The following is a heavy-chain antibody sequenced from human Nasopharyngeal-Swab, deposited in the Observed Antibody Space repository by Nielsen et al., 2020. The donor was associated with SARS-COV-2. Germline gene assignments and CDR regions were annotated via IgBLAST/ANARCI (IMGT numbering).Heavy chain of an antibody. CDR2: IFSSDEK. CDR3: ARSHSSGWYQD. V-gene: IGHV2-26*01. Sequence: SGPTLVKPTETLTLTCTVSGFSLSNATMGVSWIRQPPGKALEWLAHIFSSDEKYYSTPLKSRLTISKDTSNSQVVLTMTNVGPVDTAAYYCARSHSSGWYQDWGQGTLVTVPS. J-gene: IGHJ4*02. D-gene: IGHD6-19*01. CDR1: GFSLSNATMG.